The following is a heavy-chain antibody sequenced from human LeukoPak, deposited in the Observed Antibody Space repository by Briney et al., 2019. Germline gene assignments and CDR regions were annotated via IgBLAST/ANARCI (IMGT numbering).Heavy chain of an antibody. J-gene: IGHJ5*02. CDR3: ARDFGSSWYPTWFDP. CDR1: GGSISSYY. CDR2: IYYSGST. D-gene: IGHD6-13*01. V-gene: IGHV4-59*01. Sequence: SETLSLTCTVSGGSISSYYWSWIRQPPGKGLEWIGYIYYSGSTNYNPSLKSRVTISVDTSKNQFSLKLSSVTAADTAAYYCARDFGSSWYPTWFDPWGQGTLVTVSS.